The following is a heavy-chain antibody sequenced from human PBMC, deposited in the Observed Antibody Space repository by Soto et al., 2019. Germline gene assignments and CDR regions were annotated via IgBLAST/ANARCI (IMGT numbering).Heavy chain of an antibody. Sequence: QAQVVQSGAEVRKPGSSVKLSCKASEGTFNSYAIAWVRQAPGQGLEWMGGIIPYYNTLNYAQKFQDRVTIPADAPATTASMELSSLRSDDTAVSFCASGASRWYPYFFDSWAQGTLVTVSS. D-gene: IGHD6-13*01. J-gene: IGHJ4*02. CDR1: EGTFNSYA. CDR2: IIPYYNTL. CDR3: ASGASRWYPYFFDS. V-gene: IGHV1-69*01.